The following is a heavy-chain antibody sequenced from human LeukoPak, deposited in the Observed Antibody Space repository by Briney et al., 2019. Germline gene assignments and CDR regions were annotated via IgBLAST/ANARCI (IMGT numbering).Heavy chain of an antibody. Sequence: SETLSLTCTVSGGSISSYYWGWIRQPPGKGLEWIGRIYYSGSTYYDPSLKSRVTISVDTSKNQFSLKLSSVTAADTAVYYCARSAGTTRGFDYWGQGTLVT. CDR2: IYYSGST. CDR3: ARSAGTTRGFDY. D-gene: IGHD1-1*01. V-gene: IGHV4-39*01. CDR1: GGSISSYY. J-gene: IGHJ4*02.